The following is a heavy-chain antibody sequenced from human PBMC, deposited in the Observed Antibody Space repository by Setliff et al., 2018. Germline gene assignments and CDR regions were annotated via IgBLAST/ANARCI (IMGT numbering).Heavy chain of an antibody. D-gene: IGHD2-2*01. CDR3: ARGYCSSPSCFFAGWFDP. V-gene: IGHV4-34*01. CDR2: INHTGST. Sequence: PSETLSLTCAVYGGSFSGYYWSWIRQPPGKGLEWIGEINHTGSTNYSPSLKSRVTISVDTSKNQFSLKLTSVIAADTAVYYCARGYCSSPSCFFAGWFDPWGQGTLVTAPQ. CDR1: GGSFSGYY. J-gene: IGHJ5*02.